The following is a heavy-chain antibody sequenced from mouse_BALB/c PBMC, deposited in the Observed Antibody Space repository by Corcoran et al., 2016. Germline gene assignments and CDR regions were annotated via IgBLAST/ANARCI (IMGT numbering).Heavy chain of an antibody. Sequence: QVTLKESGPGILQPSQTLSLTCSFSGFSLSTSGMGVGWIRQPSGKGLEWLAHIWWDDVKRYNPALKSRLTISTDTSSSQVFLKIASVYTAETATFYGARMEEVGRPFAYWVQGTLVTVSA. J-gene: IGHJ3*01. V-gene: IGHV8-8*01. CDR2: IWWDDVK. CDR1: GFSLSTSGMG. CDR3: ARMEEVGRPFAY. D-gene: IGHD1-3*01.